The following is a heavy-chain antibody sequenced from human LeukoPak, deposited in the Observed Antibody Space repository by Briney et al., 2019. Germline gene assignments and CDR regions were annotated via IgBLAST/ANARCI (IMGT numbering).Heavy chain of an antibody. CDR1: GYTFTSYG. D-gene: IGHD2-2*01. Sequence: ASVKVSCKASGYTFTSYGISWVRQAPGQGLEWMGWINPNSGGTNYAQKFQGRVTMTRDTSISTAYMELSRLRSDDTAVYYCARSKQHRGQLYFDYWGQGTLVTVSS. V-gene: IGHV1-2*02. J-gene: IGHJ4*02. CDR3: ARSKQHRGQLYFDY. CDR2: INPNSGGT.